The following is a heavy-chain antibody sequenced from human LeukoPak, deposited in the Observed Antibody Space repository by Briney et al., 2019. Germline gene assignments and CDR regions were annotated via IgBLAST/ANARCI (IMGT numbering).Heavy chain of an antibody. Sequence: SVKVSCKASGGTFSNYAISWVRQAPGQRLEWMGGIIPVFGATIYAQKFQGRVTMTEDTSTDTAYMELSSLRSEDTAVYYCATAAISRNGMDVWGQGTTVTVSS. CDR2: IIPVFGAT. CDR3: ATAAISRNGMDV. V-gene: IGHV1-69*06. D-gene: IGHD2-2*01. CDR1: GGTFSNYA. J-gene: IGHJ6*02.